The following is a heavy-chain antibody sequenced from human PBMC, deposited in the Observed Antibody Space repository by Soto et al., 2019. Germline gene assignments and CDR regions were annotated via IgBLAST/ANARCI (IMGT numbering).Heavy chain of an antibody. CDR2: IYYSGST. D-gene: IGHD2-2*02. CDR1: GGSISSYY. CDR3: ARSGCSSTSCYTDTNWFDP. J-gene: IGHJ5*02. V-gene: IGHV4-59*01. Sequence: PSETLSLTCTVSGGSISSYYWSWIRQPPGKGLEWIGYIYYSGSTNYNPSLKSRVTISVDTSKNQCSLKLSSVTAADTAVYYCARSGCSSTSCYTDTNWFDPWGQGTLVTVSS.